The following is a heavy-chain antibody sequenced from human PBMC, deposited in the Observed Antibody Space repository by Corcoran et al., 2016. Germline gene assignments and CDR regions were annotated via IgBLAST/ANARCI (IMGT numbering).Heavy chain of an antibody. D-gene: IGHD3-10*01. J-gene: IGHJ6*02. Sequence: QVQLVQSGAEVKKPGSSVKVSCKASGGTFSSYAISWVRQAPGQGLEWMGGIIPIFGTANYAQKFPSRGTLTADESTSTAYMELSSLRSEDTAVYYLASGICHRFRDPYGMDVWGQGTTVTVSS. CDR2: IIPIFGTA. CDR1: GGTFSSYA. CDR3: ASGICHRFRDPYGMDV. V-gene: IGHV1-69*01.